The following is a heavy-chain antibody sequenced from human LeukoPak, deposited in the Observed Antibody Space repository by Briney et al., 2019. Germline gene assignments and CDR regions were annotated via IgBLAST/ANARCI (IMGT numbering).Heavy chain of an antibody. CDR1: GFTFSNFW. Sequence: GESLRLSCTASGFTFSNFWMGWVRQAPGKGLEWVANIKQDETEKFYLGSVKGRFTISRDNSKNTLYLQMNSLRAEDTAVYYCARDVAGDYWGQGTLVTVSS. J-gene: IGHJ4*02. V-gene: IGHV3-7*01. CDR3: ARDVAGDY. CDR2: IKQDETEK.